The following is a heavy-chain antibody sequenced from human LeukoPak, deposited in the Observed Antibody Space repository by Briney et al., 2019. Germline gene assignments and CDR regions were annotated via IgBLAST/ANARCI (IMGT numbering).Heavy chain of an antibody. J-gene: IGHJ4*02. D-gene: IGHD6-19*01. CDR3: ARLQWLVPFDY. V-gene: IGHV4-34*01. CDR1: GGSFSGYY. Sequence: SETLSLTCAVYGGSFSGYYWSWIRQPPGKGLEWIGEINHSGSTNYNPSLKSRVTISVDTSKNQFSLKLSSVTAADTAVYYCARLQWLVPFDYWGQGTLVTVSS. CDR2: INHSGST.